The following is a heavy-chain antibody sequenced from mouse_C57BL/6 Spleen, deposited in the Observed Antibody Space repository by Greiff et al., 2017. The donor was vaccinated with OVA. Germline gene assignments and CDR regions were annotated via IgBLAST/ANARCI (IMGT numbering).Heavy chain of an antibody. J-gene: IGHJ4*01. CDR1: GYAFSSSW. V-gene: IGHV1-82*01. Sequence: QVQLQQSGPELVKPGASVKISCKASGYAFSSSWMNWVKQRPGKGLEWIGRIYPGDGDTNYNGKFKGKATLTADKSSSTAYMQLSSLTSEDSAVYFCAREMAPSGYYAMDYWGKGTSVTGSS. CDR2: IYPGDGDT. CDR3: AREMAPSGYYAMDY. D-gene: IGHD1-3*01.